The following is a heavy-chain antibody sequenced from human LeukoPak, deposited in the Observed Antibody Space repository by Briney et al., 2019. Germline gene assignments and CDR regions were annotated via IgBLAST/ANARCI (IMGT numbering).Heavy chain of an antibody. Sequence: GGSLRLSCAASGFTFDDYAMHWVRQAPGKGLEWVSLISGDGGSTYYADSVKGRFTISRDNSKNSLYLQMNSLRTEDTALYYSANGIQSSGWYRAYYYMDVWGKGTTVTVSS. V-gene: IGHV3-43*02. CDR1: GFTFDDYA. J-gene: IGHJ6*03. CDR2: ISGDGGST. D-gene: IGHD6-19*01. CDR3: ANGIQSSGWYRAYYYMDV.